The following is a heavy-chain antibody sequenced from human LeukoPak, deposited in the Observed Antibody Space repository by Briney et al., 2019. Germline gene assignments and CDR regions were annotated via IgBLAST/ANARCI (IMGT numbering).Heavy chain of an antibody. D-gene: IGHD3-9*01. V-gene: IGHV3-7*01. J-gene: IGHJ4*02. Sequence: GGSLGLSCAASGFTFSSYWMSWVRQAPGKGLEWVANIKQDGSEKYYVDSVKGRFTISRDNAKNSLYLQMNSLRAEDTAVYYCARDRNGLRYFDWLSPGVSFDYWGQGTLVTVSS. CDR3: ARDRNGLRYFDWLSPGVSFDY. CDR1: GFTFSSYW. CDR2: IKQDGSEK.